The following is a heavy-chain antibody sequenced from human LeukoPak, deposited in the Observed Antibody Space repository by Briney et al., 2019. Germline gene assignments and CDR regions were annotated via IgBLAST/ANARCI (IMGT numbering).Heavy chain of an antibody. J-gene: IGHJ4*02. D-gene: IGHD3-22*01. V-gene: IGHV3-23*01. Sequence: GGSLRLSCAASGFTFSIYAMSWVRQAPGKGLEWVSSITSRGESTLYVDSVKGRFTITRHNSENTLYLQMHSLRAEDTAVYYCARDRPNYYGSDGHYYRRDGDYWGRGTLVSVSS. CDR3: ARDRPNYYGSDGHYYRRDGDY. CDR2: ITSRGEST. CDR1: GFTFSIYA.